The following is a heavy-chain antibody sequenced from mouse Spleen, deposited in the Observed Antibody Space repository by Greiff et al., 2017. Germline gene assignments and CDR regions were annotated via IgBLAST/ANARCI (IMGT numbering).Heavy chain of an antibody. V-gene: IGHV1-58*01. CDR3: ARREATRNWYFDV. D-gene: IGHD3-2*02. CDR2: IYIGNGYP. J-gene: IGHJ1*01. Sequence: VQLKQSGAALVRPGSSVKMSCQTSGSTFTSYGINWVKQRPGQGLEWIGSIYIGNGYPEYNEKFKGNATLTSDTSSSTAYMQLSSLTSEDSAIYFCARREATRNWYFDVWGAGTTVTVSA. CDR1: GSTFTSYG.